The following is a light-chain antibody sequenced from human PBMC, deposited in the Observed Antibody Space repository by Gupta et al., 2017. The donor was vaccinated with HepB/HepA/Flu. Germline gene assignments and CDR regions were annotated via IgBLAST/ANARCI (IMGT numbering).Light chain of an antibody. CDR1: SSSIGSNT. CDR3: ASWDDSLNAL. J-gene: IGLJ2*01. CDR2: SDN. V-gene: IGLV1-44*01. Sequence: SVLTQPPSVSGTPGQRVIISCSGSSSSIGSNTVNWYKQLPGTAPKLLIYSDNRRPSGVPDRFSGSKSGTSASLAISGLQSEDEADFYCASWDDSLNALFGGGTKLTVL.